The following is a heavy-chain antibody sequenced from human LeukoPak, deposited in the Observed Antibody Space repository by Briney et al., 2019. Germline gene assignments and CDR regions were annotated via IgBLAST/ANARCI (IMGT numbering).Heavy chain of an antibody. D-gene: IGHD4-23*01. V-gene: IGHV3-74*01. J-gene: IGHJ4*02. CDR1: GFTFSSYW. CDR2: IASDGSST. Sequence: GGSLRLSCAASGFTFSSYWMNWVRQAPGKGLVWDSRIASDGSSTTYADSVKGRFSISRDNAKNTLYLQMNSLRVEDTAVYYCARGRPHGNDYWGQGTLVTVSS. CDR3: ARGRPHGNDY.